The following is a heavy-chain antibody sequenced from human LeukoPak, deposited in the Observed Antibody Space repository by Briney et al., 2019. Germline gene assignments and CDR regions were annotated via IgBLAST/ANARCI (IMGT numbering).Heavy chain of an antibody. CDR3: ARVPPSYPWKAFDY. Sequence: SETLSLTCAVYGGSFSGYYWSWIREPPGKGLEWIEEINHSGSTNYNPFLKSRVPISVDTSKNQFSLKLSSVTAADTAVYDCARVPPSYPWKAFDYWGKGTLVTVSS. D-gene: IGHD1-1*01. J-gene: IGHJ4*02. CDR1: GGSFSGYY. CDR2: INHSGST. V-gene: IGHV4-34*01.